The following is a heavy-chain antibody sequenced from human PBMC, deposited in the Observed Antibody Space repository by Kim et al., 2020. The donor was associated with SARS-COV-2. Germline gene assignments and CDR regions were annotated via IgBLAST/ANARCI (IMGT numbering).Heavy chain of an antibody. D-gene: IGHD6-19*01. V-gene: IGHV1-69*13. CDR1: GGTFSSYA. J-gene: IGHJ5*02. CDR2: IIPIFGTA. Sequence: SVKVSCKASGGTFSSYAISWVRQAPGQGLEWMGGIIPIFGTANYAQKFQGRVTITADESTSTAYMELSSLRTEDTAVYYCEGVGSGYLVRFDPCGQGTLVTVSA. CDR3: EGVGSGYLVRFDP.